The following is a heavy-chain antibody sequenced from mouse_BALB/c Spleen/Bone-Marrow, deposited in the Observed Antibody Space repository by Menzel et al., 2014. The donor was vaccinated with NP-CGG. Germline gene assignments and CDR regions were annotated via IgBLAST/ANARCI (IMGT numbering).Heavy chain of an antibody. J-gene: IGHJ4*01. V-gene: IGHV2-6-2*01. Sequence: VKVVDSGPDLVAPSQSLSLTCTVSGFSLTSYGLHWVRQPPGKGLEWLGVLWSDGSTTYNSALKSRLSISKDNSKRQVLLKMNSLQTDDTAMYYCARSGTDYAMDYWGQGTSVTVSS. CDR3: ARSGTDYAMDY. D-gene: IGHD4-1*01. CDR1: GFSLTSYG. CDR2: LWSDGST.